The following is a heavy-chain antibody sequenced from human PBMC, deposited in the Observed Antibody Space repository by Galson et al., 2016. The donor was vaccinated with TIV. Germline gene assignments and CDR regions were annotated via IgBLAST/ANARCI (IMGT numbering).Heavy chain of an antibody. J-gene: IGHJ4*02. CDR1: GESLSDYY. CDR2: INHKGST. CDR3: ACYPNLFEFGGLTVIFDY. V-gene: IGHV4-34*01. D-gene: IGHD3-16*02. Sequence: SETLSLTCAVSGESLSDYYWNWIRQPPGKGLEWIGEINHKGSTNYNPSLKNRVSMSVDRSKSQFSLRLSSVTAADTAVYYCACYPNLFEFGGLTVIFDYWGQGTLVTVSS.